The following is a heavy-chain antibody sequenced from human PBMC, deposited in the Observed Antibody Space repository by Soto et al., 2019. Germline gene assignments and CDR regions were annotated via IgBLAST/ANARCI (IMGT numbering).Heavy chain of an antibody. CDR3: ARHVVRDTAMVIYFDY. V-gene: IGHV4-39*01. CDR1: GGSISSSSYY. Sequence: KASETLSLTCTVSGGSISSSSYYWGWIRQPPGKGLEWIGSIYYSGSTYYNPSLKRRVTISVDTSKNQFSLKLSSVTAADTAVYYCARHVVRDTAMVIYFDYWGQGTLVTVSS. D-gene: IGHD5-18*01. CDR2: IYYSGST. J-gene: IGHJ4*02.